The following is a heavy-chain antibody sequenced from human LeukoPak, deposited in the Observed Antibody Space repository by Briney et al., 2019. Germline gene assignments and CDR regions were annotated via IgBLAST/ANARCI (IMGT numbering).Heavy chain of an antibody. Sequence: GGSLRLSCAASGFTFSSYAMTWVRQAPGKGLEWVSSISGSGDYTNYAGSVKGRFTISRVNSKNTLYLQMNSLRVEDTAVYYCAKDPYQTYREYGSARPDYWGQGTLVTVSS. CDR2: ISGSGDYT. J-gene: IGHJ4*02. V-gene: IGHV3-23*01. CDR1: GFTFSSYA. CDR3: AKDPYQTYREYGSARPDY. D-gene: IGHD3-10*01.